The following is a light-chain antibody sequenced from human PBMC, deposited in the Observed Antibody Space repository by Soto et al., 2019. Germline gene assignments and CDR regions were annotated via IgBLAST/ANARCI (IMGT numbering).Light chain of an antibody. Sequence: EIVMTQSPATLSVSPGEGATLSCRASLSVGSNLAWYQQKPGQAPRLLIYGASTRAAGIPARFSGSGSGTEFTLTISSLQSEDFAVYYCQQYNNWPPITFGQGTRLEIK. J-gene: IGKJ5*01. CDR2: GAS. V-gene: IGKV3-15*01. CDR1: LSVGSN. CDR3: QQYNNWPPIT.